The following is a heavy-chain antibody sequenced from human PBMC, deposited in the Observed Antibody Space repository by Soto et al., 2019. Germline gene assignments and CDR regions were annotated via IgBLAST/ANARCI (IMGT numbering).Heavy chain of an antibody. CDR2: TYYRSKWYN. V-gene: IGHV6-1*01. D-gene: IGHD6-19*01. CDR1: GDSVSSNSAA. CDR3: ARYLPSTLGIAVDGWFDP. J-gene: IGHJ5*02. Sequence: SQTLSLTCAISGDSVSSNSAAWNWIRQSPSRGLEWLGRTYYRSKWYNDYAVSDESRITISPATSKNQSSLQLNSVTTEDTAEYYCARYLPSTLGIAVDGWFDPWGQGTLVTVSS.